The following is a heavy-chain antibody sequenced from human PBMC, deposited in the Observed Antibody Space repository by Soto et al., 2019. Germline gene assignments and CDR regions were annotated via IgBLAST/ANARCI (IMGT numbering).Heavy chain of an antibody. D-gene: IGHD4-17*01. V-gene: IGHV1-18*01. CDR3: ARVGTVRGIGYY. J-gene: IGHJ4*02. CDR2: ISAYNGNT. CDR1: GGTFSSYA. Sequence: EASVKVSCKASGGTFSSYAISWVRQAPGQGLEWMGWISAYNGNTNYAQKFQGRVTMTTDTSTSTAYMELRSLRSDDTAVYYCARVGTVRGIGYYWGQGTLVTVSS.